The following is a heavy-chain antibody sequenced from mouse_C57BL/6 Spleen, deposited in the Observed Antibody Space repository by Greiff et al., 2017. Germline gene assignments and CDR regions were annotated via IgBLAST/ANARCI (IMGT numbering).Heavy chain of an antibody. V-gene: IGHV1-22*01. J-gene: IGHJ2*01. CDR1: GYTFTDYN. CDR2: INPNNGGT. CDR3: ARWGFYFDY. Sequence: VQLKESGPELVKPGASVKMSCKASGYTFTDYNMHWVKQSHGKSLEWIGYINPNNGGTSYNQKFKGKATLTVNKSSSTAYMELRSLTSEDSAVYYCARWGFYFDYWGQGTTLTVSS.